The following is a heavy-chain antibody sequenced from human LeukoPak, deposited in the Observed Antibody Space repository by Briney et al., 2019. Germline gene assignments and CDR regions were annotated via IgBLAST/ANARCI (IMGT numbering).Heavy chain of an antibody. J-gene: IGHJ6*03. Sequence: ASVKVFCKASGYTFTSYDINWVRQATGQGLEWMGWMNPNSGNTGYAQKFQGRVTMTRNTSISTAYMELSSLRSEDTAIYYCARATRIAATSTYYTYYMDVWGKGTTVTVSS. CDR1: GYTFTSYD. CDR2: MNPNSGNT. V-gene: IGHV1-8*01. CDR3: ARATRIAATSTYYTYYMDV. D-gene: IGHD6-13*01.